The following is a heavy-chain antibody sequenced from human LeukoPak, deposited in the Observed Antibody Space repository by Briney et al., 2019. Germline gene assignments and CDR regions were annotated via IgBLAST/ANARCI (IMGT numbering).Heavy chain of an antibody. CDR1: GFTFDDYA. J-gene: IGHJ6*03. CDR2: ISWNSGSI. CDR3: AKGATYYYYYYMDV. V-gene: IGHV3-9*01. Sequence: GGSLRLSCAASGFTFDDYAMHWVRQVPGKGLEWVSGISWNSGSIGYADSVKGRFTISRDNAKNSLYLQMNSLRAEDTALYYCAKGATYYYYYYMDVWGKGTTVTVSS.